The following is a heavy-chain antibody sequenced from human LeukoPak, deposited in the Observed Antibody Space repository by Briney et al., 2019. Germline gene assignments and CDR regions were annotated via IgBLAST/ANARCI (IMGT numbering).Heavy chain of an antibody. J-gene: IGHJ4*02. Sequence: GGSLRLSCAASGFTFSTYSMDWVGQAPGKGLEWVSSISSSSSYIYYADSVKGRFTISRDNAKNSLYLQMNSLRAEDTAVYYCAMEGYSGNYPAYWGQGTLVTVSS. CDR3: AMEGYSGNYPAY. CDR2: ISSSSSYI. CDR1: GFTFSTYS. V-gene: IGHV3-21*01. D-gene: IGHD1-26*01.